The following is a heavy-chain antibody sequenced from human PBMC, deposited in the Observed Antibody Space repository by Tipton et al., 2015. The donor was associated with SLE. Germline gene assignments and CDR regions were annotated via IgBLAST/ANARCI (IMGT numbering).Heavy chain of an antibody. D-gene: IGHD3-10*01. CDR1: GGSFSGYY. CDR3: ARDYITMVQGVTGFDY. Sequence: TLSLTCAVYGGSFSGYYWSWIRQPPGKGLEWIGEINHSGSTNYNPSLKSRVTISVDTSKNQFSLKLSSVTAADTAVYYCARDYITMVQGVTGFDYWGQGTLVTVSS. CDR2: INHSGST. J-gene: IGHJ4*02. V-gene: IGHV4-34*01.